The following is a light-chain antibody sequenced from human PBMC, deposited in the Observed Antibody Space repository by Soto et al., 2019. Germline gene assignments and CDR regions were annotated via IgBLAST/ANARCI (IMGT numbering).Light chain of an antibody. CDR3: STYSTGNTLVV. CDR1: SADIGCQDY. Sequence: QSALSQPASVSGSPGQSITISCDGTSADIGCQDYVSWYQRHPGKAPKLLIYDVTKRPSGVSCRFSGSKSGNSASLTISGLLADDEGDYFYSTYSTGNTLVVFGGGTKLTVL. V-gene: IGLV2-14*03. CDR2: DVT. J-gene: IGLJ2*01.